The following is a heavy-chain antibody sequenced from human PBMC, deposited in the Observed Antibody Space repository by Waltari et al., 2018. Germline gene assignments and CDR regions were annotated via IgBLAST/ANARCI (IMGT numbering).Heavy chain of an antibody. CDR3: ARVDNWNYVGYFDY. D-gene: IGHD1-7*01. V-gene: IGHV1-2*06. J-gene: IGHJ4*02. CDR1: GYTFTGYY. Sequence: QVQLVQSGAEVKKPGASVKVSCKASGYTFTGYYMHWVRPAPGQGREWMGRINPNSGGTNYAQKFQGRVTMTRNTSISTAYMELSRLRSDDTAVYYCARVDNWNYVGYFDYWGQGTLVTVSS. CDR2: INPNSGGT.